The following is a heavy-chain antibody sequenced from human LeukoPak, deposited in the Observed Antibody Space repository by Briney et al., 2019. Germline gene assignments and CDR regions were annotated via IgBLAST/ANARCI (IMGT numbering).Heavy chain of an antibody. J-gene: IGHJ5*02. Sequence: HGESLKISCKGSGYSFTSYWIGWVRQMPGKGLEWMGIIYPGDSDTRYSPSFQGQVTISADKSISTAYLQWSSLKASDTAMYYCARPMYYYGSGRINWFDPWGQGTLVTVSS. CDR2: IYPGDSDT. V-gene: IGHV5-51*01. D-gene: IGHD3-10*01. CDR3: ARPMYYYGSGRINWFDP. CDR1: GYSFTSYW.